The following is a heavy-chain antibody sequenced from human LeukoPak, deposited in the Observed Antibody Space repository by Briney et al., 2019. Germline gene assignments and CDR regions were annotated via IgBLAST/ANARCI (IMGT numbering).Heavy chain of an antibody. CDR1: GFTFSSYG. CDR3: AKDSSYYDSSGYGAFDI. D-gene: IGHD3-22*01. CDR2: ISYDGSNK. V-gene: IGHV3-30*18. J-gene: IGHJ3*02. Sequence: QAGGSLRLSCAASGFTFSSYGMHWVRQAPGKGLEWVAVISYDGSNKYYADSVKGRFTIPRDNSKNTLYLQMNSLRAEDTAVYYCAKDSSYYDSSGYGAFDIWGQGTMVTVSS.